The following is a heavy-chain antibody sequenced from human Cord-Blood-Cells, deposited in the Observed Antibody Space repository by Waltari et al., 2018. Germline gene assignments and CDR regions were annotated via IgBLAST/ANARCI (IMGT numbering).Heavy chain of an antibody. D-gene: IGHD3-10*01. Sequence: QVQLVQSGAEVKKPGSSVKVSCKASGGTFSSYAISWVRQAPGQGLEWMGRISPILGIADYAQKCQGRVTIIADKSTSTAYMELSSLRSEDTAVYYCARGGGPHPTSYWYFDLWGRGTLVTVSS. CDR3: ARGGGPHPTSYWYFDL. V-gene: IGHV1-69*09. CDR2: ISPILGIA. J-gene: IGHJ2*01. CDR1: GGTFSSYA.